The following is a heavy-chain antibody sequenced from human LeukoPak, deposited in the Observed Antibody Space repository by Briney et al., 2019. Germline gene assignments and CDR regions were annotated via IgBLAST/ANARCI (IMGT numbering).Heavy chain of an antibody. Sequence: ASVKVSCKASGYTFTSYYMHWLRQAPGQGLEWMGIINPSGGSTSYAQKFQGRVTMTRDTSTSTVYMELSSLRSEDTAVYYCVVVVITTSFDYWGQGTLVTVSS. CDR2: INPSGGST. CDR1: GYTFTSYY. V-gene: IGHV1-46*01. J-gene: IGHJ4*02. CDR3: VVVVITTSFDY. D-gene: IGHD3-22*01.